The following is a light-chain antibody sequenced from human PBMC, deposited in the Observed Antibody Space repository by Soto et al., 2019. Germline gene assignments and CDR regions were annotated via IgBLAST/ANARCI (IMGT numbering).Light chain of an antibody. V-gene: IGLV4-60*03. Sequence: QLVLTQSSSASASLGSSVKLTYTLSSGHSSYIIAWHQQQPGKAPRYLMKLEGSGSYNKGSGVPDRFSGSSSGADRYLTISNLQSEDEADYYCETWDSNTPWVFGGGTKVTVL. CDR1: SGHSSYI. J-gene: IGLJ3*02. CDR2: LEGSGSY. CDR3: ETWDSNTPWV.